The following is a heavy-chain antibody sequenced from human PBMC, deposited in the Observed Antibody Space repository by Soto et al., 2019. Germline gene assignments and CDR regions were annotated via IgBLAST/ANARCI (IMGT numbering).Heavy chain of an antibody. D-gene: IGHD2-8*01. J-gene: IGHJ3*02. CDR2: IYGGGST. CDR1: GFTVSSNY. V-gene: IGHV3-53*01. Sequence: GGSLRLSCAASGFTVSSNYMSWVRQAPGKGLEWVSVIYGGGSTYYADSVRGRFTILRDNSKNTLYLQMNSLRAEDMAVYYCARGGVLRDAFDIWGQGTMVTV. CDR3: ARGGVLRDAFDI.